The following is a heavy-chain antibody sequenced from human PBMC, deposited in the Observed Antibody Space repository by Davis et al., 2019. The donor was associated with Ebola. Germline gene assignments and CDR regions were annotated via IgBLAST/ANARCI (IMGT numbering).Heavy chain of an antibody. CDR3: AKGSAADD. J-gene: IGHJ4*02. V-gene: IGHV3-69-1*01. CDR2: INWNSGTI. Sequence: GGSLRLSCAASGFTFSDYYMSWVRHTPGKGLEWVSGINWNSGTIGYADSVKGRFTISRDNSKNTLYLQMNSLRAEDTAVYYCAKGSAADDWGQGTLVTVSS. D-gene: IGHD6-13*01. CDR1: GFTFSDYY.